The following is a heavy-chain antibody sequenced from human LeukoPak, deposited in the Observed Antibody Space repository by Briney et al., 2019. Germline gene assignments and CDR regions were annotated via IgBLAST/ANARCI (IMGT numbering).Heavy chain of an antibody. Sequence: ASETLSLTCTVSGGSISSYYGSWIRQPPGKGLEWIGYIYYSGGTNYNPSLKSRVTISVDTSKNQFSLKLSSVTAADTAVYYCARRGYSYTWGPVAFDIWGQGTMVTVSS. CDR3: ARRGYSYTWGPVAFDI. D-gene: IGHD5-18*01. CDR1: GGSISSYY. CDR2: IYYSGGT. V-gene: IGHV4-59*01. J-gene: IGHJ3*02.